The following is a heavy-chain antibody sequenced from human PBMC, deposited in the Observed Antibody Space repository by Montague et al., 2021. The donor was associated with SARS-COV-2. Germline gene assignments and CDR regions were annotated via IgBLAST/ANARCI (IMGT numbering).Heavy chain of an antibody. V-gene: IGHV4-34*01. CDR3: ARAGYSSSWYGARNWFDP. D-gene: IGHD6-13*01. J-gene: IGHJ5*02. Sequence: SETLSLTCAVYGGSFSGYYWSWIRQLPGKGLEWIGEINHSGSTNYNTSLKSRVIISVDTSKNQFSLKLSSVTAADTAVYYCARAGYSSSWYGARNWFDPWGQGTLVTVSS. CDR1: GGSFSGYY. CDR2: INHSGST.